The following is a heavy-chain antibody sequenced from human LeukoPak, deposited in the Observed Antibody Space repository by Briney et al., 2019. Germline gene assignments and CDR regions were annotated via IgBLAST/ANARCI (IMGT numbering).Heavy chain of an antibody. Sequence: GESLKISCKGSGYSFTSYWIGWVRQMPGKGLEWMGIIYPGDSDTRYSPSFQGQVTISADKYISTAYLQWSSLKASDTAMYYCARLEYYYDSSGYPPPFDYWGQGTLVTVSS. V-gene: IGHV5-51*01. J-gene: IGHJ4*02. D-gene: IGHD3-22*01. CDR3: ARLEYYYDSSGYPPPFDY. CDR1: GYSFTSYW. CDR2: IYPGDSDT.